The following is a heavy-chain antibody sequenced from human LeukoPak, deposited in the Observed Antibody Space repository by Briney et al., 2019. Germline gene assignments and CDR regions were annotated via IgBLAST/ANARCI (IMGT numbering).Heavy chain of an antibody. CDR2: ISGSGGST. CDR3: ARHVSYGYYHFDY. Sequence: GGSLRLSCAASGFTFSSYAMSWVRQAPGKGLEWVSAISGSGGSTYYADSVKGRFTISRDNSKNTLYLQMNSLRAEDTAVYYCARHVSYGYYHFDYWGQGTLVTVSS. CDR1: GFTFSSYA. J-gene: IGHJ4*02. V-gene: IGHV3-23*01. D-gene: IGHD5-18*01.